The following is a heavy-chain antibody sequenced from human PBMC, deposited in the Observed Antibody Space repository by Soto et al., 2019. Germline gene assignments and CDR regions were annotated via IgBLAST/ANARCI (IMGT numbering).Heavy chain of an antibody. CDR3: ARGGNRYSNVASGVGGFDY. CDR2: VYHTGAT. D-gene: IGHD5-12*01. CDR1: GASISSSY. Sequence: PSETLSLTCTVSGASISSSYWSWIRQSPERGLEWIGYVYHTGATNYNPSLKSRVTISLDTSKGQFSLNLTSLPTADTAVYFCARGGNRYSNVASGVGGFDYWGQGSLVTVSS. J-gene: IGHJ4*02. V-gene: IGHV4-59*01.